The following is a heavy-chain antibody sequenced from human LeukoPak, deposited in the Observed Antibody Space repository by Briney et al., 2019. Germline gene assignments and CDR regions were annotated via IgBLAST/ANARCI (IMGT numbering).Heavy chain of an antibody. D-gene: IGHD3-22*01. CDR2: IYTSGST. V-gene: IGHV4-4*07. J-gene: IGHJ4*02. Sequence: PSETLSLTCTVSGGSISSYYWSWIRQPAGKGLEWIGRIYTSGSTNHNPSLKSRVTMSVDTSKNQFSLKLSSVTAADTAVYYCARVRVDDISGYLPDYWGQGTLVTVSS. CDR1: GGSISSYY. CDR3: ARVRVDDISGYLPDY.